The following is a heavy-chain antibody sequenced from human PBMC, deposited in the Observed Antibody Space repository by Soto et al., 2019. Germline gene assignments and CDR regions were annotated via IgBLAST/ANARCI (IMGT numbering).Heavy chain of an antibody. V-gene: IGHV1-8*01. D-gene: IGHD3-3*01. CDR3: ARTFEDLRFLEWLSPYYFDY. J-gene: IGHJ4*02. CDR1: GYTFXSYD. Sequence: GVSVKVSCKASGYTFXSYDINWVRQATGQGLEWMGWMNPNSGNTGYAQKFQGRVTMTRNTSISTAYMELSSLRSEDTAVYYCARTFEDLRFLEWLSPYYFDYWGQGTLVTVSS. CDR2: MNPNSGNT.